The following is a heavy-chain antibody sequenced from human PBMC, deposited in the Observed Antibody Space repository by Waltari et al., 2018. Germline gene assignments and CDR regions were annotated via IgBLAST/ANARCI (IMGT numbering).Heavy chain of an antibody. V-gene: IGHV3-49*04. J-gene: IGHJ6*02. CDR2: IRSKAYGVTT. D-gene: IGHD3-3*01. Sequence: EVQLVESGGGLVQPGRSLRLSCTASGFTFGDYAMSWVRQAPGKGLEWVGFIRSKAYGVTTEYAASVKGRFTISRDDSKSIAYLQMNSLKTEDTAVYYCTRDGTLRFLEWSQYYYYGMDVWGQGTTVTVSS. CDR1: GFTFGDYA. CDR3: TRDGTLRFLEWSQYYYYGMDV.